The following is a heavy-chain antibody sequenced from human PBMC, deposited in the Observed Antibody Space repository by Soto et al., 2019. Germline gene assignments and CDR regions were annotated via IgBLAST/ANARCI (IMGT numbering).Heavy chain of an antibody. Sequence: GGSLRLSCAASGFTFSDYEMNWVRQAPGKGLEWVSYISSGASAVYYTDSVKGRFIISRDNTKNSLYLQMNSLRAEDTAVYYCARVNLDSSGPKFDYWGQGTLVTVSS. CDR1: GFTFSDYE. D-gene: IGHD6-19*01. CDR3: ARVNLDSSGPKFDY. J-gene: IGHJ4*02. CDR2: ISSGASAV. V-gene: IGHV3-48*03.